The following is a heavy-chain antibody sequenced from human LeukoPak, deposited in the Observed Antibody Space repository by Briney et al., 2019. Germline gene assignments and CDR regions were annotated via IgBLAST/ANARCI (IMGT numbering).Heavy chain of an antibody. J-gene: IGHJ4*02. CDR1: GGSISSGSYY. Sequence: SETLSLTCTVSGGSISSGSYYWSWIRQPAGKGLEWIGRFCTSENTNYNPSLKSRVTISLDTSKNQFSLKLSSVTAADTAVYYCARDDFGIVGFAYWGQGTLVTVSS. CDR2: FCTSENT. D-gene: IGHD2/OR15-2a*01. CDR3: ARDDFGIVGFAY. V-gene: IGHV4-61*02.